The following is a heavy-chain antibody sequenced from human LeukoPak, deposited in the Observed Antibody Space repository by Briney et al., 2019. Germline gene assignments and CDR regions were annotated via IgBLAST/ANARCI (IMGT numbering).Heavy chain of an antibody. D-gene: IGHD3-22*01. Sequence: PGRSLRLSCAASGFTFSSYGMHWVRQAPGKGLEWVAVISYDGSNKYYADSVKGRCTISRDNSKNTLYLQMNSLGVEDTAVYYCARGLFLSGYLDAFDIWGQGTVVTVSS. CDR2: ISYDGSNK. CDR3: ARGLFLSGYLDAFDI. CDR1: GFTFSSYG. J-gene: IGHJ3*02. V-gene: IGHV3-30*03.